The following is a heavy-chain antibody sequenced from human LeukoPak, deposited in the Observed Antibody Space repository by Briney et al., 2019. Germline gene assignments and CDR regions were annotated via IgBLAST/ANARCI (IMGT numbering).Heavy chain of an antibody. V-gene: IGHV3-9*01. CDR3: SKGSGRFWTYFDH. D-gene: IGHD1-26*01. CDR1: GLTLHHLP. J-gene: IGHJ4*02. CDR2: ISWIGGSI. Sequence: PGRALPLSCLASGLTLHHLPMHGVGPAAGKGVEGVAGISWIGGSIDYANSVRGRFIISRDNADHSLYLPMNGLSAEETVLYYCSKGSGRFWTYFDHWGQGALVTVSS.